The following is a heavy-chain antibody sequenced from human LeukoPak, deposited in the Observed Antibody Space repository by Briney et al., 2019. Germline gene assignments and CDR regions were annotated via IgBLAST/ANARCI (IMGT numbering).Heavy chain of an antibody. CDR2: IKEDGSEI. J-gene: IGHJ4*02. CDR1: GFTFSSYA. D-gene: IGHD1-26*01. V-gene: IGHV3-7*01. CDR3: VKGGRSRADQ. Sequence: QAGGSLRLSCAASGFTFSSYAMSWVRQAPGKGLEWVAKIKEDGSEIDYVDSVRGRFTISRDNAKNSLYLQMNNVRAEDTAVFYCVKGGRSRADQWGQGTLVTVSS.